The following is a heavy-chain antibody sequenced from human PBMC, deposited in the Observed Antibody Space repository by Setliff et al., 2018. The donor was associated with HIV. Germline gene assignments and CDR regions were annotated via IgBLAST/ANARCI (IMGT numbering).Heavy chain of an antibody. D-gene: IGHD6-19*01. J-gene: IGHJ6*03. CDR2: IRSEAYGGTP. CDR3: TTAPGIAVATRDYYHYYMDV. V-gene: IGHV3-49*04. CDR1: GLIFGDYA. Sequence: GGSLRLSCTSSGLIFGDYAMSWVRQAPGKGLEWVGFIRSEAYGGTPEYAASVEGRFTISRDDSKNMLYLQMNSLKTEDTSVYYCTTAPGIAVATRDYYHYYMDVWGKGTTVTVSS.